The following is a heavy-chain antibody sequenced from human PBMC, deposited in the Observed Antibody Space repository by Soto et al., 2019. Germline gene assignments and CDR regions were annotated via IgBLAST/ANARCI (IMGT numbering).Heavy chain of an antibody. Sequence: SETLSLTCTVSGGSISSSSYYWGWIRQPPGKGLEWIGSIYYSGSTYYNPSLKSRVTISVDTSKNQFSLKLSSVTAADTAVYYCARSYSITMVRGVTARPWYYYGMDVWGQGTTVTVAS. CDR2: IYYSGST. D-gene: IGHD3-10*01. V-gene: IGHV4-39*01. CDR3: ARSYSITMVRGVTARPWYYYGMDV. J-gene: IGHJ6*02. CDR1: GGSISSSSYY.